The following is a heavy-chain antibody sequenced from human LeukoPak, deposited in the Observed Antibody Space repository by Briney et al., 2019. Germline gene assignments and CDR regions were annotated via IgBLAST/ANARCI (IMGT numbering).Heavy chain of an antibody. CDR3: AKEQDNLLLLSHFDS. D-gene: IGHD1-14*01. Sequence: PGGSLRLSCAASGFTFSNYAMSWVRQAPGKGLQWVSAVSGDGYRTFYADSVKGRFTVSRDNSMNTLSLQMNSPRVEDTAVYYCAKEQDNLLLLSHFDSWGQGILVTVSS. CDR1: GFTFSNYA. CDR2: VSGDGYRT. J-gene: IGHJ4*02. V-gene: IGHV3-23*01.